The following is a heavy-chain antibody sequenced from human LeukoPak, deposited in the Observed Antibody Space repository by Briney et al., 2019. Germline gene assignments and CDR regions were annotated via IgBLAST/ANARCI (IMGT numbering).Heavy chain of an antibody. J-gene: IGHJ4*02. CDR1: GFIFSSYV. CDR3: ARGVGRTRAPPLDY. D-gene: IGHD2-15*01. V-gene: IGHV3-30-3*01. CDR2: ISYDGSNK. Sequence: PGRSLRLSCAASGFIFSSYVMHWVRQAPGKGLEWAAVISYDGSNKYNADSVKGRFTISRDNSKNTLYLEMNSLRAEDTAVYYCARGVGRTRAPPLDYWGQGTLVTVSS.